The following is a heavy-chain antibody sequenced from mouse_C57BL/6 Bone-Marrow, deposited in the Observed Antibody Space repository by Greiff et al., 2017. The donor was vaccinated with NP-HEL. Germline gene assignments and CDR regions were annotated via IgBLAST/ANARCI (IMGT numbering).Heavy chain of an antibody. CDR1: GYTFTDHT. Sequence: VQLQQSDAELVKPGASAKISCKVSGYTFTDHTIHWMKQRPEQGLEWIGYIYPRDGSTKYNEKFKGKATLTADKSSSTAYMQLNSLTSEDSAVYFCARSDYDYDDYYAMDYWGQGTSVTVSS. D-gene: IGHD2-4*01. CDR2: IYPRDGST. V-gene: IGHV1-78*01. CDR3: ARSDYDYDDYYAMDY. J-gene: IGHJ4*01.